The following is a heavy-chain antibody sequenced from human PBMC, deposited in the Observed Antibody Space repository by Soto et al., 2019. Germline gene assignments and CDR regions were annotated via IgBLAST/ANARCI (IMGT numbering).Heavy chain of an antibody. CDR1: GFTFSTYA. D-gene: IGHD6-13*01. V-gene: IGHV3-30*18. J-gene: IGHJ4*02. Sequence: QVQLVESGGGVVQPGGSLRLSCAASGFTFSTYAMQWVRQAPGKGLEWVVGISKDGSDQYYADSVKGRFTISRDNSKNTLYLQMNSLRAEDTAVYYCAKDGAAAGTFDYWGQGTLVIVSS. CDR2: ISKDGSDQ. CDR3: AKDGAAAGTFDY.